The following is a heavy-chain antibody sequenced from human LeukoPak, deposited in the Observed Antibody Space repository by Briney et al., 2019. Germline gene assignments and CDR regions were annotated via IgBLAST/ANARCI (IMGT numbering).Heavy chain of an antibody. V-gene: IGHV4-59*01. CDR2: IYYSGST. D-gene: IGHD3-9*01. CDR3: ATTSHYDIPSSGLIYYSYGMDV. CDR1: GGSISSYY. J-gene: IGHJ6*02. Sequence: PSETLSLTCTVSGGSISSYYWSWIRQPPGKGLEWIGYIYYSGSTNYNPSLKSRVTISVDTSKNQFSLKLSSVTAADTAVYYCATTSHYDIPSSGLIYYSYGMDVWGQGTTVTVSS.